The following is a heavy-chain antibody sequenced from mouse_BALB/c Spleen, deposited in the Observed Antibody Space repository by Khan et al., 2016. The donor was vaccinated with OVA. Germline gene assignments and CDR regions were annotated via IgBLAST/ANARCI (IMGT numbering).Heavy chain of an antibody. CDR3: ARWATWYFDV. D-gene: IGHD3-1*01. CDR1: GYIFTNYC. CDR2: ISPGGGYT. Sequence: VELVESGAELVRPGTSVKISCEASGYIFTNYCLGWIKQRPGHGLEWIGHISPGGGYTNYNEKFKDKATLTADTSSSTAYMQLSSLTSEDSAVYFCARWATWYFDVWGAGTTVTVSS. J-gene: IGHJ1*01. V-gene: IGHV1-63*02.